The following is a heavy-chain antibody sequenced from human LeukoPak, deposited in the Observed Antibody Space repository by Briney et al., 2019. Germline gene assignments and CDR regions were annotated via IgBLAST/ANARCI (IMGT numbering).Heavy chain of an antibody. Sequence: GGSLRLPCAASGFTFSNPWMSWVRQAPGKGLEWVSYISSSGSTIYYADSVKGRFTISRDNAKNSLYLQMNSLRAEDTAVYYCARAPPVSDYYDSSGYYPWGQGTLVTVSS. CDR3: ARAPPVSDYYDSSGYYP. J-gene: IGHJ5*02. CDR2: ISSSGSTI. CDR1: GFTFSNPW. D-gene: IGHD3-22*01. V-gene: IGHV3-11*04.